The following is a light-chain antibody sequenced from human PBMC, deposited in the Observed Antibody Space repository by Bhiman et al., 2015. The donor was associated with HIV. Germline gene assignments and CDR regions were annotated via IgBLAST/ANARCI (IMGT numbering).Light chain of an antibody. CDR2: END. J-gene: IGLJ3*02. CDR3: GTWDGSLSAGV. V-gene: IGLV1-51*02. CDR1: SSNIGNNY. Sequence: QSALTQPPSVSAAPGQKVTLSCSGTSSNIGNNYVSWYQQVPGAAPKVLIYENDKRPSGIPDRFSGSKSGTSATLGITGLQTGDEADYYCGTWDGSLSAGVFGGGTKLTVL.